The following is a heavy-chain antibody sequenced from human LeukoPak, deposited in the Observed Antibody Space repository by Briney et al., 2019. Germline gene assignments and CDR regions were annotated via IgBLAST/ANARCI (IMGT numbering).Heavy chain of an antibody. V-gene: IGHV3-66*01. CDR1: GFTVSSNY. Sequence: PGGSLRLSCAASGFTVSSNYMSWVRQAPGKGLEWVSVIYSGGSTYYADSVKGRFTISRDNAKNSLYLQMNSLRAEDTAVYYCARDGRELYYYYYYMDVWGKGTTVTVSS. CDR2: IYSGGST. D-gene: IGHD1-7*01. CDR3: ARDGRELYYYYYYMDV. J-gene: IGHJ6*03.